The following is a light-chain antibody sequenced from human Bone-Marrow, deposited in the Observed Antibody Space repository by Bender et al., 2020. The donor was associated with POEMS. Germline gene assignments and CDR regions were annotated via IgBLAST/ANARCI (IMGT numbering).Light chain of an antibody. CDR1: RSNFGATYD. Sequence: QSVLTQPPSVSGAPGQRVTISCTGNRSNFGATYDVHWYQQFPGKVPKLLIYGNNNRPSGVPDRFSGSKSGNTASLTVSGLQAEDEADYYCSSYAGTNNFLFGTGTKVTVL. V-gene: IGLV1-40*01. J-gene: IGLJ1*01. CDR2: GNN. CDR3: SSYAGTNNFL.